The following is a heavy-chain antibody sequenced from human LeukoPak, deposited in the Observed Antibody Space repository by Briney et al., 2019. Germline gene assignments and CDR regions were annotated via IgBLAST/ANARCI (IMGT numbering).Heavy chain of an antibody. CDR3: ARDSIAVAQYYFDY. Sequence: GGSLRLSCAASGFTFSSYAMHWVRQAPGKGLEWVAVISYDGSNKYYADSVKGRFTISRDNSKNTLYLQMNSLRAEDTAVYYCARDSIAVAQYYFDYWGQGTLVTVSS. V-gene: IGHV3-30-3*01. D-gene: IGHD6-19*01. CDR1: GFTFSSYA. CDR2: ISYDGSNK. J-gene: IGHJ4*02.